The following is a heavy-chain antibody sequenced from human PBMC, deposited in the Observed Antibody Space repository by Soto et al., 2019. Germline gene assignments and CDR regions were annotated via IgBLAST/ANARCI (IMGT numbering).Heavy chain of an antibody. D-gene: IGHD5-18*01. Sequence: LRLSCAASGFTFDDYAMHWVRQAPGKGLEWVSGISWNSGSIGYADSVKGRFTISRDNAKNSLYLQMNSLRAEDTALYYCATFGYSYGFNYWGQGTLVTVSS. CDR1: GFTFDDYA. V-gene: IGHV3-9*01. CDR3: ATFGYSYGFNY. J-gene: IGHJ4*02. CDR2: ISWNSGSI.